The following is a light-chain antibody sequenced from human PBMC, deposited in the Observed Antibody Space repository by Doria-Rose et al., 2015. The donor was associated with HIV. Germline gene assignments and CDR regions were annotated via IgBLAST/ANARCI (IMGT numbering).Light chain of an antibody. V-gene: IGKV1-39*01. J-gene: IGKJ2*01. Sequence: DVQLTQSPSSLSASVGDRVTITCRASQGITSNLNWYQQKAGKAPKLLIFTATTLQSGVPSRFSGGGSGTDSTLTISSLQPEDFATYYCQQTYSFPYSFGQGTKLDIE. CDR1: QGITSN. CDR2: TAT. CDR3: QQTYSFPYS.